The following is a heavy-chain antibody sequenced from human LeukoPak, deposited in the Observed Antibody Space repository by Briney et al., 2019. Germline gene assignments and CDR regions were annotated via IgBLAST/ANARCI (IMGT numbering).Heavy chain of an antibody. D-gene: IGHD4-11*01. CDR2: IYYSGNA. CDR3: ARVSTVTKDFGY. Sequence: SQTLSLTCTVSGGSISSGDYYWSWIRQPPGKGLEWIGYIYYSGNAYYNPSLKSRVTISVDMSKNQFSLKLNSVTAADTAVYYCARVSTVTKDFGYWGQGTLVTVSS. J-gene: IGHJ4*02. CDR1: GGSISSGDYY. V-gene: IGHV4-30-4*01.